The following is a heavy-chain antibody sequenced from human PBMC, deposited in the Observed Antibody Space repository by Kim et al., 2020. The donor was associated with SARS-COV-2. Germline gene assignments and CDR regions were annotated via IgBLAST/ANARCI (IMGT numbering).Heavy chain of an antibody. D-gene: IGHD2-15*01. J-gene: IGHJ4*02. V-gene: IGHV3-30*07. Sequence: DSVRCRFTITRDNSKNTLYEQKNSLGAEDTAVYYCVRDLGTHNNCYYYFDHWGQGTLVTVSS. CDR3: VRDLGTHNNCYYYFDH.